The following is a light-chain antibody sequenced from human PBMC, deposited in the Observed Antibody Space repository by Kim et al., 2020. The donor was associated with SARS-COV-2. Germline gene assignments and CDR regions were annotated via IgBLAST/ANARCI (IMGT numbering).Light chain of an antibody. Sequence: GHSVTISCTGTSSDVGAYNLVSWYQQHPGKAPKFMIHDVSQRPSVVSNRFSGSKSGNTASLTISGLQAEDEADYYCTSYTRSDTWVFGGGTQLTVL. V-gene: IGLV2-14*03. CDR3: TSYTRSDTWV. CDR1: SSDVGAYNL. J-gene: IGLJ3*02. CDR2: DVS.